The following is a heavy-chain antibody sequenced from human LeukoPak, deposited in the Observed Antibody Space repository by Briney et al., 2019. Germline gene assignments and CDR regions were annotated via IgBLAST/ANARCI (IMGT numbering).Heavy chain of an antibody. CDR2: INPSGGST. Sequence: GASVKVSCKASGYTFTSYYMHWVRQAPGQGLEWMGIINPSGGSTSYAQKFQGRVTMTEDTSTDTAYMELSSLRSEDTAVYYCATHLVTYYYDSSGYYYARWFDPWGQGTLVTVSS. V-gene: IGHV1-46*01. CDR3: ATHLVTYYYDSSGYYYARWFDP. CDR1: GYTFTSYY. J-gene: IGHJ5*02. D-gene: IGHD3-22*01.